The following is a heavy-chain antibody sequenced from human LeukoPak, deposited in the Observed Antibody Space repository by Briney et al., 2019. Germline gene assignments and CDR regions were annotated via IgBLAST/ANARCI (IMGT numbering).Heavy chain of an antibody. J-gene: IGHJ3*02. CDR1: GFTFSSYG. D-gene: IGHD4-23*01. Sequence: PGGSLRLSCAASGFTFSSYGMNWVRQAPGKGLEWVSGIVPSGGTTYYADSVKGRFTVSRDNSKNTLYLQMNSLRAEDTAVYYCARGQDTVVTSRDAFDIWGQGTMVTVSS. CDR3: ARGQDTVVTSRDAFDI. CDR2: IVPSGGTT. V-gene: IGHV3-23*01.